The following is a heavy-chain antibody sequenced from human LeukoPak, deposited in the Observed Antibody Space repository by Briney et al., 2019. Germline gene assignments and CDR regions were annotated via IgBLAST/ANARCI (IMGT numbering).Heavy chain of an antibody. V-gene: IGHV3-30*18. CDR1: GFTFSSYG. CDR2: ISYDGSNK. D-gene: IGHD3-3*01. Sequence: GALRLSCAASGFTFSSYGMHWVRQAPGKGLEWVAVISYDGSNKYYADSVKGRFTISRDNSKNTLYLQMNSLRAEDTAVYYCAKDGLTVLRFLEGYPYNWFDPWGQGTLVTVSS. J-gene: IGHJ5*02. CDR3: AKDGLTVLRFLEGYPYNWFDP.